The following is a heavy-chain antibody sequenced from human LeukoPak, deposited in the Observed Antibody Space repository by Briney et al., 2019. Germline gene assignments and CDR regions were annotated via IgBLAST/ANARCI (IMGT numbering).Heavy chain of an antibody. Sequence: GGSLRLSCAASGFTFSSYSMNWVRQAPGKGLEWVSYISSSSSTIYYADSVKGRFTISRDNAKNSLYLQMNSLRADDTAVYYCARLDASGLDYWGQGTLVTVSS. CDR1: GFTFSSYS. CDR3: ARLDASGLDY. V-gene: IGHV3-48*04. J-gene: IGHJ4*02. D-gene: IGHD6-19*01. CDR2: ISSSSSTI.